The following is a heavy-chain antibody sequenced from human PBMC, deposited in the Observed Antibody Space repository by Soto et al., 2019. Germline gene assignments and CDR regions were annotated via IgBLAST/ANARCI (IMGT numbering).Heavy chain of an antibody. V-gene: IGHV3-11*01. D-gene: IGHD6-6*01. CDR2: VSSSGTTM. J-gene: IGHJ4*02. Sequence: QVQLAESGGGLVEPGGYLRISCAASGFTFSDYDMSWIRQSPGKGLEWVSFVSSSGTTMYFADSVKGQFTISRDNAKNSMYLEMNSLRAEDTAVYYCARMGPKVARPSYWGQGTLVTVSS. CDR3: ARMGPKVARPSY. CDR1: GFTFSDYD.